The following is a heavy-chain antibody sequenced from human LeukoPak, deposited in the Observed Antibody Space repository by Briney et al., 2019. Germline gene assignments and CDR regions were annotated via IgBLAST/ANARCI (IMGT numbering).Heavy chain of an antibody. CDR3: ARTDVYCSGGSCYSGSYIY. CDR1: GFTFSSYS. J-gene: IGHJ4*02. V-gene: IGHV3-21*01. CDR2: ISSSSSYI. D-gene: IGHD2-15*01. Sequence: GGSLRLSCAASGFTFSSYSMNWVRQAPGKGLEWVSSISSSSSYIYYADSVKGRFTISRDNAKNSLYLQMNSLRAEDTAVYYCARTDVYCSGGSCYSGSYIYWGQGTLVTVSS.